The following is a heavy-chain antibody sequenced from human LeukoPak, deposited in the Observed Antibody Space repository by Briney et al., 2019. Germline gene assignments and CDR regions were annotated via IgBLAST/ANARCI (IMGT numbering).Heavy chain of an antibody. V-gene: IGHV3-53*01. CDR3: AKLVNDAFDI. CDR1: GFTVSSNY. J-gene: IGHJ3*02. D-gene: IGHD1-1*01. Sequence: GGSLRLSCAASGFTVSSNYMSWVRQAPGKGLEWVSVIYSGGSTYYADSVKGRFTISRDNPKNTLYLQMNSLRAEDTAVYYCAKLVNDAFDIWGQGTMVTVSS. CDR2: IYSGGST.